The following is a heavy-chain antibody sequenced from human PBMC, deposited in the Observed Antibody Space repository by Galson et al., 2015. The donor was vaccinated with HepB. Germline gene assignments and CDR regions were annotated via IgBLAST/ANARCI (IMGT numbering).Heavy chain of an antibody. CDR2: INPNSGGT. V-gene: IGHV1-2*06. Sequence: SVKVSCKASGYTFTGYYMHWVRQAPGQGLEWMGRINPNSGGTNYAQKFQGRVTMTRDTSISTAYMELSRLRSDDTAVYYCARDIVVVPAAMGLFDYWGQGTLVTVSS. D-gene: IGHD2-2*01. J-gene: IGHJ4*02. CDR1: GYTFTGYY. CDR3: ARDIVVVPAAMGLFDY.